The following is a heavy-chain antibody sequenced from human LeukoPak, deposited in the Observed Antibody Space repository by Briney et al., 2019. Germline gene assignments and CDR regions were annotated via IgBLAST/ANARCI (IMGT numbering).Heavy chain of an antibody. CDR1: GGTFSSYA. CDR3: ARASRRITAMVTRYYYYYGMDV. Sequence: SVTVSCKASGGTFSSYAISWVRQAPGQGLEWMGGIIPIFGTANYAQKFQGRVTITADESTSTAYMELSSLRSEDTAVYYCARASRRITAMVTRYYYYYGMDVWGQGTTVTVSS. D-gene: IGHD5-18*01. J-gene: IGHJ6*02. CDR2: IIPIFGTA. V-gene: IGHV1-69*13.